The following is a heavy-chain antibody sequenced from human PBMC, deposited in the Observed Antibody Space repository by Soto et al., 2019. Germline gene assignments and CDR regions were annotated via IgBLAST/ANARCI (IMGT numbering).Heavy chain of an antibody. J-gene: IGHJ4*02. Sequence: PGGTLRLSCAACGFPFRKYWISWVRQAPGKGLEWVANIKDDGGQQYYVDSVKGRFTISRDNAENSLYLHMSSLRVEDTAVYYCGTKPRRGGFDGWGQRTVVSVSS. D-gene: IGHD3-9*01. CDR1: GFPFRKYW. CDR3: GTKPRRGGFDG. CDR2: IKDDGGQQ. V-gene: IGHV3-7*03.